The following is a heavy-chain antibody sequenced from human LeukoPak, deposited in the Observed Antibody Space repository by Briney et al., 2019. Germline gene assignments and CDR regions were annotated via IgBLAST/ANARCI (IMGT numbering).Heavy chain of an antibody. V-gene: IGHV4-39*07. D-gene: IGHD6-13*01. CDR3: AGYIAAAGTAALTFDY. CDR2: IYYSGST. CDR1: GGSISSSSYY. Sequence: PSETLSLTCTVSGGSISSSSYYWGWIRQPPGKGLEWIASIYYSGSTYYNPSLKSRVTISVDTSKNQFSLKLSSVTAADTAVYYCAGYIAAAGTAALTFDYWGQGTLVTVSS. J-gene: IGHJ4*02.